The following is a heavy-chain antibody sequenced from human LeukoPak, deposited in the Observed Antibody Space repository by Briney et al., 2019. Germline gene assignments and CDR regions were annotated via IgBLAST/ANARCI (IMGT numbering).Heavy chain of an antibody. CDR2: INHSGST. J-gene: IGHJ4*02. D-gene: IGHD5-12*01. CDR1: GGSFSGYY. V-gene: IGHV4-34*01. Sequence: SETLSLTCAVYGGSFSGYYWSWIRQPPGKGLEWIGEINHSGSTNYNPSLKSRVTISVDTSKNQFTLKLSSVTAADTAVYYCARGRGADYWGQGTLVTVSS. CDR3: ARGRGADY.